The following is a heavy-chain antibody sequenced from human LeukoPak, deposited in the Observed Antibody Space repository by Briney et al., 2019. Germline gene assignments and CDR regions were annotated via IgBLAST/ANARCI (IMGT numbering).Heavy chain of an antibody. CDR3: ARRLTQYDCFDP. CDR1: GDSVSSNSVT. V-gene: IGHV6-1*01. CDR2: TYYRSTWYN. J-gene: IGHJ5*02. D-gene: IGHD2-2*01. Sequence: SQTLSLTCAISGDSVSSNSVTWNWIGQSPSRGLVWLGRTYYRSTWYNDYAVSVRGRITVNPDTSKNQFSLHLNSVTPEDTAVYYCARRLTQYDCFDPWGQGILVTVSS.